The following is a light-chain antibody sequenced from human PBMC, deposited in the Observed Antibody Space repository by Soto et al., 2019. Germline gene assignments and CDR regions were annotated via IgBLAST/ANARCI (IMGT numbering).Light chain of an antibody. CDR3: QQYGSSPIT. CDR2: DAS. Sequence: EIVLTQSPDSLSLSPGERATLSCRASQNLSNTFLAWYQQKPGQAPRLLIYDASSRATGIPDRFSGGGSGTDFTLTISRLEPEDFAVYYCQQYGSSPITFGQGTRLEIK. V-gene: IGKV3-20*01. J-gene: IGKJ5*01. CDR1: QNLSNTF.